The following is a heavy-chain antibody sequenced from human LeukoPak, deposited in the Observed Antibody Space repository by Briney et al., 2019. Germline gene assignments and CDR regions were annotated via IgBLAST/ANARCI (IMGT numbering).Heavy chain of an antibody. J-gene: IGHJ4*02. CDR1: GYTFTNYG. D-gene: IGHD5/OR15-5a*01. Sequence: ASVKVSCKASGYTFTNYGISWLRQAPGQGLEWMGWISAYSGYTHYAQKIQGRVTVTTEASTSTAYMELRSLTSYDTAVYYCARDAVSTTTAGGSDYWGQRTLVTVSS. CDR3: ARDAVSTTTAGGSDY. V-gene: IGHV1-18*01. CDR2: ISAYSGYT.